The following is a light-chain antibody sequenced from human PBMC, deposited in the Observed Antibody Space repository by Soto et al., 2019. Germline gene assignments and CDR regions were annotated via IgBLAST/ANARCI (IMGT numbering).Light chain of an antibody. CDR1: QTVTSSY. J-gene: IGKJ4*01. Sequence: VLTQSPGSLSLSPGERATVSCRASQTVTSSYLAWYQQRPGQAPQLLIYDAVKRATGIPDRFSGSESGIDYTLTISRLDPEDSAVYYCQQDGDSITFGGGTKLEIK. CDR2: DAV. V-gene: IGKV3-20*01. CDR3: QQDGDSIT.